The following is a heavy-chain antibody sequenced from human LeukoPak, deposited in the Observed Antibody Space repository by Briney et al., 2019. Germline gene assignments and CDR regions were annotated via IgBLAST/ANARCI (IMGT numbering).Heavy chain of an antibody. CDR2: ISSSGTTI. V-gene: IGHV3-48*03. D-gene: IGHD5/OR15-5a*01. CDR1: GFTFSSFK. CDR3: ARELSYYFDY. J-gene: IGHJ4*02. Sequence: GGSLRLSCAASGFTFSSFKMHWVRQAPGQGLEWVSYISSSGTTIYYADSVKGRFAISRDNAKNSLYLHMNSLRAEDTAVYYCARELSYYFDYWGQGTLVTVSS.